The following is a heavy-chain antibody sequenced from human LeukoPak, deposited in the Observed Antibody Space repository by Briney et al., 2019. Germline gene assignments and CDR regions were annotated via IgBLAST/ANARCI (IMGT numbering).Heavy chain of an antibody. CDR1: GGSISSGGYY. Sequence: SQTLSLTCTVSGGSISSGGYYWSWIRHHPGKGLEWFGHIYVGGSTYYNPSLKSRVTISVDTSKNQFSLKLSSVIAADTAGYYCARGEVRFLEWQRNWFDPWGQGTLVTVSS. D-gene: IGHD3-3*01. J-gene: IGHJ5*02. V-gene: IGHV4-31*03. CDR2: IYVGGST. CDR3: ARGEVRFLEWQRNWFDP.